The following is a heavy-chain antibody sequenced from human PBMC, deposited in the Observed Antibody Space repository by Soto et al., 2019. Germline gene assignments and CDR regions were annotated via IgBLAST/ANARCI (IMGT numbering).Heavy chain of an antibody. Sequence: QVQLVESGGGVVQPGRSLRLSRAGSGFTFSTYAMHWVRQAPGRGLEWEAVISYDGTNKYYPDSVKGRCTISRDNSKNTLYLQMNSVRSGDTAVYYCARGDYGDYGVFPGWGQGTLVNVSS. CDR1: GFTFSTYA. J-gene: IGHJ4*02. CDR2: ISYDGTNK. V-gene: IGHV3-30-3*01. D-gene: IGHD4-17*01. CDR3: ARGDYGDYGVFPG.